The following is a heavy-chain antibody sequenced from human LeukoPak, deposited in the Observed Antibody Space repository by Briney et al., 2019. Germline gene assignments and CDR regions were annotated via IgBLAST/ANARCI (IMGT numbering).Heavy chain of an antibody. CDR2: ISYDGSNK. V-gene: IGHV3-30*18. CDR3: AKSPVRITIFGVASPMDV. CDR1: GFTFSSYG. J-gene: IGHJ6*04. D-gene: IGHD3-3*01. Sequence: GGSLRLSCAASGFTFSSYGMHWVRQAPGKGLEWVAVISYDGSNKYYADSVKGRFTISRDNSKNTLYLQMNSLRAEDTAVYYCAKSPVRITIFGVASPMDVWGKGTTVTVSS.